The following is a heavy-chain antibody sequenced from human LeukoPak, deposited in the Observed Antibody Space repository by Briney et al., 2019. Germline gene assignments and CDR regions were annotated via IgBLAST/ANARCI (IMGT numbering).Heavy chain of an antibody. CDR1: GYSFTSYW. CDR2: IDPRDSYT. J-gene: IGHJ4*02. D-gene: IGHD6-13*01. Sequence: GESLRISCKGSGYSFTSYWISWVRQMPGKGLEWMGRIDPRDSYTNYSPSFQGHVTISADKSISTAYLQWSSLKASDTAMYYCATVYSSSWYEFDYWGQGTLVTVSS. V-gene: IGHV5-10-1*01. CDR3: ATVYSSSWYEFDY.